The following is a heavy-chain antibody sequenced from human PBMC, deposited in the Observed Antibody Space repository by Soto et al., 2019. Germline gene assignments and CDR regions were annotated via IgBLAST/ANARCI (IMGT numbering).Heavy chain of an antibody. Sequence: ASVKVSCKASGYTFTIYCISWVRQAPGQGLEWMGWISAYNGNTNYAQKLQGRVTMTTDTSTSTAYMELRSLRSDDTAVYYCARAPIKVVPAAILDWFDPWGQGTLVTVSS. CDR1: GYTFTIYC. V-gene: IGHV1-18*01. D-gene: IGHD2-2*01. CDR2: ISAYNGNT. J-gene: IGHJ5*02. CDR3: ARAPIKVVPAAILDWFDP.